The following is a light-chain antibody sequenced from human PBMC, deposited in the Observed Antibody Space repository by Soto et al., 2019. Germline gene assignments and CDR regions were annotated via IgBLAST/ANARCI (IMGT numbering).Light chain of an antibody. Sequence: DIHMTQSPSTLSASVGDRVTITCRASQSLTMWLAWYQQKPGKAPNLLIYKTLSLESGVPSRFCGSGSGTGFTLTICCLQTDDFATYFGQHWTDYSWRFGQGTKGEVK. CDR3: QHWTDYSWR. CDR2: KTL. CDR1: QSLTMW. J-gene: IGKJ1*01. V-gene: IGKV1-5*03.